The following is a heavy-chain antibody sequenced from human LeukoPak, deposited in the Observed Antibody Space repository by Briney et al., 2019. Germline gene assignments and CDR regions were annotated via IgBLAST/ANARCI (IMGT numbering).Heavy chain of an antibody. CDR2: IHHSGST. D-gene: IGHD3-9*01. Sequence: SETLSLTCTVSGYSINSGYYWGWIRQPPGKGLEWIGSIHHSGSTYYNPSLQSRVTISVDTSNNQFSLKLNSVTAADTAVYHCARDQYLDVLTGDRRYYFDYWGQGALVTVSS. V-gene: IGHV4-38-2*02. CDR1: GYSINSGYY. J-gene: IGHJ4*02. CDR3: ARDQYLDVLTGDRRYYFDY.